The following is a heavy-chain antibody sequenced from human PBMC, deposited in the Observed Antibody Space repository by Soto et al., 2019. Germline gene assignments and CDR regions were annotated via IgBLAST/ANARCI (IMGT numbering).Heavy chain of an antibody. D-gene: IGHD3-10*01. J-gene: IGHJ6*02. CDR2: IYDSGNT. CDR3: ARTYSWGSGRGRSMDV. Sequence: QVQLQESGPGLVKPSETLSLTCTVSGGSVSSGSFYWGWIRQPPGKGLEWIGYIYDSGNTNYNPPPKSRVTILVDTSKNQFSLKLNSVTAADTAMYYCARTYSWGSGRGRSMDVWGQGTTVTVS. CDR1: GGSVSSGSFY. V-gene: IGHV4-61*01.